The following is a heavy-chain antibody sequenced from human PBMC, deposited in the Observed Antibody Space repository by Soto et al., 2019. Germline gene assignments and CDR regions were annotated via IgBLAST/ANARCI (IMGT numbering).Heavy chain of an antibody. CDR3: AKLAPELGTSQRYFDS. Sequence: PGGSLRLSCATSGFIFRIYDMSWVRQAPGKGLEWVSGISPTGGTTYYADSVKGRFTISRDNSGHTLFLTLKSLRVDDTAIYYCAKLAPELGTSQRYFDSWGQGALVTVSS. CDR1: GFIFRIYD. D-gene: IGHD1-7*01. V-gene: IGHV3-23*01. J-gene: IGHJ4*03. CDR2: ISPTGGTT.